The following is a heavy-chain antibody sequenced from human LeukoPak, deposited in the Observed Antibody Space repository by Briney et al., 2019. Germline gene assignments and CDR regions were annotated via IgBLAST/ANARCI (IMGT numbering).Heavy chain of an antibody. D-gene: IGHD2-2*01. J-gene: IGHJ6*02. CDR2: INTNTGNP. CDR1: GYTFTTYY. V-gene: IGHV7-4-1*02. Sequence: ASVKVSCKASGYTFTTYYIHWVRQAPGQGLEWMGWINTNTGNPTYAQGFTGRFVFSLDTSVSTAYLQISSLKAEDTAVYYCAREDEDIVVVPAEDYYYGMDVWGQGTTVTVSS. CDR3: AREDEDIVVVPAEDYYYGMDV.